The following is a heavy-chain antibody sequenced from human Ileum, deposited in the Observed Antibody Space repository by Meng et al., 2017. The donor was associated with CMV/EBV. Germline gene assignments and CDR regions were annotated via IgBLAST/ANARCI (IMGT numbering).Heavy chain of an antibody. J-gene: IGHJ4*02. V-gene: IGHV3-53*01. CDR1: GFIVSKNY. D-gene: IGHD3-22*01. CDR3: ARMLRYYYEY. Sequence: LSWAASGFIVSKNYMSWVRQAPGKGLEWVSVIYSDGSIEYADSVKGRFIISRDPSKNTLYFQLDNLRAEDTAVYYCARMLRYYYEYWGQGTLVTVSS. CDR2: IYSDGSI.